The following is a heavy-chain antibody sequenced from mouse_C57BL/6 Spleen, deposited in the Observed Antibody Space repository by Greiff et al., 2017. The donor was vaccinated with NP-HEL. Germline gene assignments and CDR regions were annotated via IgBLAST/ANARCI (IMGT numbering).Heavy chain of an antibody. CDR1: GYAFSSYW. J-gene: IGHJ2*01. CDR2: IYPGDGDT. Sequence: QVQLKESGAELVKPGASVKISCKASGYAFSSYWMNWVKQRPGKGLEWIGQIYPGDGDTNYNGKFKGKATLTADKSSSTAYMQLISLTSEDSAVYFCARSPYDGYYFDYWGKGTTLTVSS. CDR3: ARSPYDGYYFDY. V-gene: IGHV1-80*01. D-gene: IGHD2-3*01.